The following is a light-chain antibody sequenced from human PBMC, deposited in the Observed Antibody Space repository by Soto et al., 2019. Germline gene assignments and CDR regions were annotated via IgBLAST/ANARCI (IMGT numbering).Light chain of an antibody. V-gene: IGKV1-5*03. CDR2: KAS. J-gene: IGKJ1*01. CDR1: QNIRNW. CDR3: QQYSTYSRT. Sequence: DIQMTQSPSTLSASVGDRVTITCRASQNIRNWLAWYQQKPGKAPNLLIYKASNLEGGVPSRFSGSGSGTEFTLTITSLQPDDFATYYCQQYSTYSRTFGQGTKVEIK.